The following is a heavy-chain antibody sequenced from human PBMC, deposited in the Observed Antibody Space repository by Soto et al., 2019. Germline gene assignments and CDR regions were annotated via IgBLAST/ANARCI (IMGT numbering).Heavy chain of an antibody. Sequence: PGGSLRLSCAASGFTFSGYGMHWVRQAPGKGLEWVAVISYDGSNKYYADPVKGRFTISRDNSKNTLYLQMNSLRAEDTAVYYCAKDPKPAPLNYYYGMDVWGQGTTVTVSS. CDR1: GFTFSGYG. D-gene: IGHD2-2*01. V-gene: IGHV3-30*18. CDR2: ISYDGSNK. J-gene: IGHJ6*02. CDR3: AKDPKPAPLNYYYGMDV.